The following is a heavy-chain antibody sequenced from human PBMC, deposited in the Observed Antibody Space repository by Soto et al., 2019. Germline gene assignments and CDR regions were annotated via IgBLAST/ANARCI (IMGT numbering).Heavy chain of an antibody. CDR3: ARAYYGIHYDYGMDV. J-gene: IGHJ6*02. Sequence: QVQLVESGGGVFQPGRSLRLSCAASGFTCSSYGMHWVRQAPGKGLEWVAVIWYDGSNKYYADSVKGRFTISRDNSKNTLYLQMNSLRAEDTAVYYCARAYYGIHYDYGMDVWGQGTTVTVSS. CDR2: IWYDGSNK. D-gene: IGHD3-10*01. V-gene: IGHV3-33*01. CDR1: GFTCSSYG.